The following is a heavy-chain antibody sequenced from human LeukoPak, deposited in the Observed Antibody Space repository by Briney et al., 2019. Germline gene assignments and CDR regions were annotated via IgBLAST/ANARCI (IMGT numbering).Heavy chain of an antibody. J-gene: IGHJ4*02. Sequence: GGSLRLSCAASGFSFSVYEMHWVRQAPGKGLEWISDISSSGTTTYYADSVKGRFTISRDNARNLLYLHMNSLRAEDSAMYFCARVSSNPYSRGYYHFDYWGQGTLVTVSS. V-gene: IGHV3-48*03. CDR2: ISSSGTTT. CDR3: ARVSSNPYSRGYYHFDY. D-gene: IGHD6-25*01. CDR1: GFSFSVYE.